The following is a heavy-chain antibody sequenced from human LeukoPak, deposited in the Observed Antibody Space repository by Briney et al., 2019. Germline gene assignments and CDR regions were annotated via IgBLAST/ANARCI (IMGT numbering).Heavy chain of an antibody. CDR2: ISGSGGST. CDR1: GFTFSSYA. V-gene: IGHV3-23*01. J-gene: IGHJ4*02. Sequence: GGSLRLSCAASGFTFSSYAMSWVRQAPGKGLEWVSAISGSGGSTYYADSVKGRFTISRDNSKNALYLQMNSLRAEDTAVYYCAKGDYYDKYYFDYWGQGTLVTVSS. CDR3: AKGDYYDKYYFDY. D-gene: IGHD3-22*01.